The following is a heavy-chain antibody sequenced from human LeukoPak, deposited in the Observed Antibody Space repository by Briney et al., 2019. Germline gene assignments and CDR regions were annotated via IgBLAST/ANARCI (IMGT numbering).Heavy chain of an antibody. V-gene: IGHV3-23*01. CDR2: IGGGIGST. J-gene: IGHJ4*02. CDR3: AAGDSSSGYSLDQ. CDR1: GFTFSSYA. D-gene: IGHD6-13*01. Sequence: PGGSLRLSCAASGFTFSSYAMSWVRQAPGKGLEWVSVIGGGIGSTYYADSVKGRFTISRDNSKNTLYLQMNSLRAEDTAIYHCAAGDSSSGYSLDQGGQATLVTVSS.